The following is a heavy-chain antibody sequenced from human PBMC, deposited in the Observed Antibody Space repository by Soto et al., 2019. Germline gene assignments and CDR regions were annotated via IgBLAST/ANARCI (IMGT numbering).Heavy chain of an antibody. J-gene: IGHJ6*02. CDR1: GYSFTSDW. Sequence: GESLKISCKGSGYSFTSDWISWVRQMPGKGLEWMGRIDPSDSYTNYSPSFQGHVTISADKSISTAYLQWSSLKASDTAMYYCATRPRDYYYYGMDVWGQGTTVTVSS. CDR2: IDPSDSYT. CDR3: ATRPRDYYYYGMDV. V-gene: IGHV5-10-1*01.